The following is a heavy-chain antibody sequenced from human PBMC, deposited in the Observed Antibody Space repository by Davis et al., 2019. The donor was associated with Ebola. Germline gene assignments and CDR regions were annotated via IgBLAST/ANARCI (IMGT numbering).Heavy chain of an antibody. J-gene: IGHJ4*02. D-gene: IGHD7-27*01. CDR1: GGSINNHY. CDR2: IYYSGST. CDR3: ARGTLHWVSRAHFDY. V-gene: IGHV4-59*11. Sequence: PSETLSLTCTVPGGSINNHYWSWIRQPPEKAPEKGLEWIGDIYYSGSTYYNPSLKSRVTISVDTSKNQFSLKLSSVTAADTAVYYCARGTLHWVSRAHFDYWGQGTLVTVSS.